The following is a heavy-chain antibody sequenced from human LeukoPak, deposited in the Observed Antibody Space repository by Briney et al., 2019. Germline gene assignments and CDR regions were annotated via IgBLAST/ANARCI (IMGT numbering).Heavy chain of an antibody. J-gene: IGHJ4*02. CDR3: ARSSGYYRFDY. D-gene: IGHD6-19*01. V-gene: IGHV4-59*01. CDR2: IYYSGST. CDR1: GGSISSYY. Sequence: SETLSLTCTGSGGSISSYYWSWVRQPPGKGLEWIGYIYYSGSTNYNPSLKSRVTISADTSKNQFSLKLSSVTAAETAVYYCARSSGYYRFDYWGQGTLVTVSS.